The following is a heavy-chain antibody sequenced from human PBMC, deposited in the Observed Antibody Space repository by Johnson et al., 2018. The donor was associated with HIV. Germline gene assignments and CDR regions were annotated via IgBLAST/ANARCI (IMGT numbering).Heavy chain of an antibody. CDR3: ASFAAAGDAFDI. CDR2: ISYYGSNK. Sequence: QVQLVESGGGVVQPGRSLRLSCAASGFTFSSYAMHWVRQAPGKGLEWVAVISYYGSNKYYADSVTGRFTISRDNSTNTLYLQMNSLRAEDTAVYYCASFAAAGDAFDIWGQGTMVTVSS. D-gene: IGHD6-13*01. J-gene: IGHJ3*02. CDR1: GFTFSSYA. V-gene: IGHV3-30*04.